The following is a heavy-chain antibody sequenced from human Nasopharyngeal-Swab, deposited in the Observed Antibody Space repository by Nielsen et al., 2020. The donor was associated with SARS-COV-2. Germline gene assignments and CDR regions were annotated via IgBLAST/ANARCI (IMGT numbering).Heavy chain of an antibody. V-gene: IGHV3-43*02. CDR1: GFTFDDYA. CDR2: ISGDSGST. D-gene: IGHD3-16*01. Sequence: GESLKISCAASGFTFDDYAMHWVRQAPGKGLEWVSLISGDSGSTYYADSVKGRFTISRDNSKNSLYLQMNSLRTADTALYYCAKVQITGAFDIWGQGTMATVSS. J-gene: IGHJ3*02. CDR3: AKVQITGAFDI.